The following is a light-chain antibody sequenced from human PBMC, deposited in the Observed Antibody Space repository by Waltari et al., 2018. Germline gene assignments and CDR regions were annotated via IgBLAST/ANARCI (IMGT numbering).Light chain of an antibody. CDR3: MQSLQAVWT. CDR2: LGS. CDR1: QSLLHSNGNNY. V-gene: IGKV2-28*01. Sequence: IVVAQSPLSLPATPRAPAPISCTSSQSLLHSNGNNYLGWYLQKPGQSSQLLIYLGSTRASGVPDRFSGTGSGTDFTLKISRVEAEDVGVYCCMQSLQAVWTFGQGTKVEIK. J-gene: IGKJ1*01.